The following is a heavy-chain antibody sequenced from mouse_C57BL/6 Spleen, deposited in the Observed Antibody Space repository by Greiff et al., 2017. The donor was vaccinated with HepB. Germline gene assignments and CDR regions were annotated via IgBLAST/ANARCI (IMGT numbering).Heavy chain of an antibody. CDR3: ARSAYYSNYYAMDY. D-gene: IGHD2-5*01. CDR1: GYTFTSYW. CDR2: INPSSGYT. J-gene: IGHJ4*01. V-gene: IGHV1-7*01. Sequence: QVQLQQSGAELAKPGASVKLSCKASGYTFTSYWMHWVKQRPGQGLEWIGYINPSSGYTKYNQKFKDKATLTADKSSRTAYMQLSSLTYEDSAVYYCARSAYYSNYYAMDYWGQGTSVTVSS.